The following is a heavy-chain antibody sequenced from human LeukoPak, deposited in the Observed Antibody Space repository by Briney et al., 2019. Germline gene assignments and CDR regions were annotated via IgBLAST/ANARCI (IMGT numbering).Heavy chain of an antibody. Sequence: PSETLSLTCAVSGYSISSGYYWGWIRQPPGKGLEWIGSIYHSGSTYYNPSLKSRVTISVDTSKNQFSLKLSSVTAADTAVYYCARDFSGYDLRYWGQGTQVTVSS. CDR1: GYSISSGYY. CDR3: ARDFSGYDLRY. J-gene: IGHJ4*02. D-gene: IGHD5-12*01. CDR2: IYHSGST. V-gene: IGHV4-38-2*02.